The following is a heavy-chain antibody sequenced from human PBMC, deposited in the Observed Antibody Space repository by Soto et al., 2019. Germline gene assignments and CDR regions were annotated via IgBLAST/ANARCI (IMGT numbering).Heavy chain of an antibody. CDR3: ARGYCSSTSWCPFDY. D-gene: IGHD2-2*01. CDR1: GGTFSIYA. CDR2: ISAYNGNT. Sequence: GASVKVSCKASGGTFSIYAISWVRQAPGQGLEWMGWISAYNGNTNYAQKLQGRVTMTTDTSTSTAYMELRSLRSDDTAVYYCARGYCSSTSWCPFDYWGQGTLVTVSS. J-gene: IGHJ4*02. V-gene: IGHV1-18*01.